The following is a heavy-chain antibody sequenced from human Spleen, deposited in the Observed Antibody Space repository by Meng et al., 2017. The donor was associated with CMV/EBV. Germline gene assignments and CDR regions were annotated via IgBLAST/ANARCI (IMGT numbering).Heavy chain of an antibody. CDR3: ARGWDYYGSGSYYIPLRFDP. CDR1: GHSFTTYT. CDR2: ISAYNGNT. J-gene: IGHJ5*02. D-gene: IGHD3-10*01. V-gene: IGHV1-18*01. Sequence: ASVKVSCKPSGHSFTTYTITWVRQAPGQGLEWMGCISAYNGNTNYAQKVQGRVTMTTDTSTSTAYMELRSLRSDDTAVYYCARGWDYYGSGSYYIPLRFDPWGQGTLVTVSS.